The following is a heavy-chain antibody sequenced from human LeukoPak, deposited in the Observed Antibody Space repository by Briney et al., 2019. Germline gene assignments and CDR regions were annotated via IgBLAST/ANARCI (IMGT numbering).Heavy chain of an antibody. CDR3: ARGPRITLIRGGQWYYYMDV. Sequence: EASVKVSCKASGYTFTSYDINWVRQATGQGLEWMGWMNPNSGNTGYAQKFQGRVTMTRDTSTSTVYMELSSLRSEDTVVYYCARGPRITLIRGGQWYYYMDVWGKGTTVTISS. CDR2: MNPNSGNT. CDR1: GYTFTSYD. D-gene: IGHD3-10*01. V-gene: IGHV1-8*01. J-gene: IGHJ6*03.